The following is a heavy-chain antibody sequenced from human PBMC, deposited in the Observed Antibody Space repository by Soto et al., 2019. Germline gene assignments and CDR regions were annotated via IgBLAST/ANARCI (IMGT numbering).Heavy chain of an antibody. CDR3: TKDQVYADGSNAFDI. J-gene: IGHJ3*02. CDR2: IKSKTDGGTT. Sequence: GGSLRLSCAASGFTFSNAWMSWVRQAPGKGLEWVGRIKSKTDGGTTDYAAPVKGRFTISRDDSKNTLYLQMNSLKTEDTAVYYCTKDQVYADGSNAFDIWGQGTMVTVSS. CDR1: GFTFSNAW. D-gene: IGHD3-10*01. V-gene: IGHV3-15*01.